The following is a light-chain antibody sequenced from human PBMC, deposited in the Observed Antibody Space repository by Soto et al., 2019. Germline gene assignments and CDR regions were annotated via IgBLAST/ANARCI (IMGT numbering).Light chain of an antibody. CDR1: SSDVGSYNL. Sequence: QSVPTQPASVSGSPGQSITISCTGTSSDVGSYNLVSWYQQHPGKAPKLIISEVSKRPSGISDRFSGSKSGSTASLTISGLQAEDEADYYCCSYAGTSTHTVFGGGTQLTVL. CDR3: CSYAGTSTHTV. J-gene: IGLJ7*01. CDR2: EVS. V-gene: IGLV2-23*02.